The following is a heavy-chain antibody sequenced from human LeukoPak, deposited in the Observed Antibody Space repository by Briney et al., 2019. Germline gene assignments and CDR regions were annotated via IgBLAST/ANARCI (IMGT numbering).Heavy chain of an antibody. CDR1: GFTFSSYS. CDR3: AKSLTYYHENSDSI. Sequence: GGSLRLSCAASGFTFSSYSMKWVRQAPGKGVEWVSYSSSSSSTIYYADSVKARFTISRDNAKNSLYLQMNSLRAEDTAVYYCAKSLTYYHENSDSIWGQGTLVTVSS. J-gene: IGHJ4*02. D-gene: IGHD3-22*01. CDR2: SSSSSSTI. V-gene: IGHV3-48*01.